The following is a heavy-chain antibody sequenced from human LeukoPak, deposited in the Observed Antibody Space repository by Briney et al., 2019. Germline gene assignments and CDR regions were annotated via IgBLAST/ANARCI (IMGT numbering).Heavy chain of an antibody. CDR3: ARESPWAVASAFDI. Sequence: GGSLRLSCAVSGFTFSRYTMNWVRQVPGKGLEWVSCISGGSGSSSYIYYADSVKGRFTISRDNSKNTLHLQMNSLRAEDTAVYYCARESPWAVASAFDIWGQGTMVTVSS. D-gene: IGHD6-19*01. J-gene: IGHJ3*02. CDR1: GFTFSRYT. V-gene: IGHV3-21*01. CDR2: ISGGSGSSSYI.